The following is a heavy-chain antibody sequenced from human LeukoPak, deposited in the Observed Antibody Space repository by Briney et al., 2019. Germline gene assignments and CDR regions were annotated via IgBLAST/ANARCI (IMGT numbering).Heavy chain of an antibody. CDR3: ARTNQISETAFDI. CDR1: SGSINNYY. J-gene: IGHJ3*02. V-gene: IGHV4-59*01. D-gene: IGHD1-14*01. CDR2: ISSSGST. Sequence: SETLSLTCTVSSGSINNYYWSWIRQTPGKGLEWIGYISSSGSTNYNPSVKSRVTISVDTSKNQFSLKLSSVTAADTAVYYCARTNQISETAFDIWGQGTMVIVSS.